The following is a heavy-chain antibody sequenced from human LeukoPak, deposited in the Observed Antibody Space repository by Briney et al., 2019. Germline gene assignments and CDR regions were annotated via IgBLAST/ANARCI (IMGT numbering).Heavy chain of an antibody. V-gene: IGHV3-7*04. CDR3: ARIRGIAAAGDY. CDR1: GFTFSSYW. J-gene: IGHJ4*02. CDR2: IKQDGSEK. D-gene: IGHD6-13*01. Sequence: PGGSLRLSCAASGFTFSSYWMSWVRQPPGKGLEWVANIKQDGSEKYYVGSVKGRFTISRDNARNSLYLQMNSLTAEDTAVYYCARIRGIAAAGDYWGQGTLVTVSS.